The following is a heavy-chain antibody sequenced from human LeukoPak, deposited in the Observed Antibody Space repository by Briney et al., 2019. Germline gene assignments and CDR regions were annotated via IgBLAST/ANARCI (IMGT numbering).Heavy chain of an antibody. D-gene: IGHD7-27*01. J-gene: IGHJ4*02. CDR1: GDSISSGGYY. CDR2: IYYSGST. CDR3: ARADATGGPLDY. V-gene: IGHV4-31*03. Sequence: SETLSLTCTGSGDSISSGGYYWSWIRQHPGKGLEWIGYIYYSGSTYYNPSLKSRVTISVDTSKNQFSLDLSSVIAADTAVYYCARADATGGPLDYWGQRTLVTVSS.